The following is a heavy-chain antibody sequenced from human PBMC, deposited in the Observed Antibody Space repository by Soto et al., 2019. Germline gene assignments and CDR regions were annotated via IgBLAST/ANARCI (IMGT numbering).Heavy chain of an antibody. V-gene: IGHV1-69*13. CDR1: GGTFSSYA. CDR2: IIPIFGTA. D-gene: IGHD6-19*01. CDR3: ARESSVAEAWVHAFDI. Sequence: AASVKVSCKASGGTFSSYAISWVRQAPGQGLEWMGGIIPIFGTANYAQKFQGRVTITADESTSTAYMELSSLRSEDTAVYYCARESSVAEAWVHAFDIWGQGTMVTVSS. J-gene: IGHJ3*02.